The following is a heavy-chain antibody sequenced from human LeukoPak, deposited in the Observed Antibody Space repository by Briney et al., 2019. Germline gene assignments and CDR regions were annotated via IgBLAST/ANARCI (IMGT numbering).Heavy chain of an antibody. D-gene: IGHD3-9*01. CDR1: GFTFRSAA. CDR3: AKAYYHILTGYYAPDAFDI. CDR2: ISRSGGRT. J-gene: IGHJ3*02. V-gene: IGHV3-23*01. Sequence: GGALRLSFAGPGFTFRSAAMSWGRQAPGKGLEWVSAISRSGGRTYYADSVKRRFTISRDNSKNTLYLQMNSLRAEDTAVYYCAKAYYHILTGYYAPDAFDIWGQGTMVTVSS.